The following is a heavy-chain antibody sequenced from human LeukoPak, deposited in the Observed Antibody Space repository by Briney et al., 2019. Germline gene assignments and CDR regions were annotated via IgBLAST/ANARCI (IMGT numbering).Heavy chain of an antibody. CDR2: IYYSGST. CDR3: ARDSSGYYYGAFDI. Sequence: SQTLSLTCTVSGGSISSGDYYRSWIRQPPGKGLEWIGYIYYSGSTYYNPSLKSRVTISVDTSKNQFSLKLSSVTAADTAVYYCARDSSGYYYGAFDIWGQGTMVTVSS. CDR1: GGSISSGDYY. D-gene: IGHD3-22*01. J-gene: IGHJ3*02. V-gene: IGHV4-30-4*01.